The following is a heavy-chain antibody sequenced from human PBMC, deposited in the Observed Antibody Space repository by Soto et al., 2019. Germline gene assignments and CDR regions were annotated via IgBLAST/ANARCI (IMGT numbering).Heavy chain of an antibody. Sequence: QVQLQESGPGLVKPSETLSLTCTISGGSISGYYWTWVRQSPRKGLQWIGYIYYTGSNNYNYNPSLNSRVPMSVDTSKNQFSLKLSSVTAADTAIYYCARHSSGWYLDRWGQGTLVTVSS. V-gene: IGHV4-59*08. CDR1: GGSISGYY. J-gene: IGHJ4*02. CDR2: IYYTGSN. D-gene: IGHD6-19*01. CDR3: ARHSSGWYLDR.